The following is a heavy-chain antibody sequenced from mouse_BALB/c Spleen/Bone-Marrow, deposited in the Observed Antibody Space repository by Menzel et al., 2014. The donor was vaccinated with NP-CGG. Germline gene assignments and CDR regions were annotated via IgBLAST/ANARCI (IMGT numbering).Heavy chain of an antibody. CDR2: IDPANGNT. V-gene: IGHV14-3*02. J-gene: IGHJ4*01. CDR1: GFNVKDTY. Sequence: EVQLQQSGAELVKPGASVKLPCTASGFNVKDTYMQWVKQRPEQGLEWIGRIDPANGNTQYDPTFQGKATITTDTSSNTAYLQLSSLTSEDTAVYYCTREGHYYGSDVLDYWGQGTSVTVSS. CDR3: TREGHYYGSDVLDY. D-gene: IGHD1-2*01.